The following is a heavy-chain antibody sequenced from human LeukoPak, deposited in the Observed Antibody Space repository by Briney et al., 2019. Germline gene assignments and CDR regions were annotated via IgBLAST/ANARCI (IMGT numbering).Heavy chain of an antibody. CDR2: MNPNSGNT. V-gene: IGHV1-8*03. CDR3: ARAYCSSTSCYYYFDY. J-gene: IGHJ4*02. Sequence: ASVKVSCKASGGTFSSYAISWVRQAPGQGLEWMGWMNPNSGNTGYAQKFQGRVTITRNTSISTAYMELSSLRSEDTAVYYCARAYCSSTSCYYYFDYWGQGTLVTVSS. CDR1: GGTFSSYA. D-gene: IGHD2-2*01.